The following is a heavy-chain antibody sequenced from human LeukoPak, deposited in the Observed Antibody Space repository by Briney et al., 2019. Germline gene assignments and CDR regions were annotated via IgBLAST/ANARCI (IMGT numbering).Heavy chain of an antibody. CDR1: GFTFSSYA. CDR3: ARDPEWGALDY. Sequence: GGSLRLSCAASGFTFSSYAMSWVRQAPGKGLEWVSDINGSGGSTYYADSVKGRFTISRDNAKNSLYLQMDSLRVEDTAVYYCARDPEWGALDYWGLGTLVTVSS. CDR2: INGSGGST. D-gene: IGHD3-16*01. V-gene: IGHV3-23*01. J-gene: IGHJ4*02.